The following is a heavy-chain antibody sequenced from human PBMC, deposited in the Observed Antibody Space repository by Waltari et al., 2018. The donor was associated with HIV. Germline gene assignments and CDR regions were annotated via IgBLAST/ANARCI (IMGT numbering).Heavy chain of an antibody. CDR3: ARAGVVPARFDL. CDR2: ASHSGGN. V-gene: IGHV4-38-2*02. Sequence: QVQLQESGPGLVKPSETLSLTCTVSESYIHTDNYCGWIRRPPGKGLEWRGSASHSGGNFNNASSQTRVTISVDRSKNQFSMKMNAVAASDPAVYYCARAGVVPARFDLWGRGTLVTVSS. J-gene: IGHJ2*01. D-gene: IGHD3-3*01. CDR1: ESYIHTDNY.